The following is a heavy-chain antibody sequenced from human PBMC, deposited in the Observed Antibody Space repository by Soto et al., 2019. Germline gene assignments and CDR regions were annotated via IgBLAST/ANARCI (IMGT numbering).Heavy chain of an antibody. CDR2: IYYSGST. D-gene: IGHD3-16*02. CDR1: GGSISSYY. Sequence: QVQLQESGPGLVKPSETLSLTCTVSGGSISSYYWCWIRQPPGKGLEWIGYIYYSGSTNYNPSLKSRVTISVDTSKNQFSLKLSSVTAADTAVYYCARVGPDYIWGSYRYTVWFDPWGQGTLVTVSS. V-gene: IGHV4-59*01. CDR3: ARVGPDYIWGSYRYTVWFDP. J-gene: IGHJ5*02.